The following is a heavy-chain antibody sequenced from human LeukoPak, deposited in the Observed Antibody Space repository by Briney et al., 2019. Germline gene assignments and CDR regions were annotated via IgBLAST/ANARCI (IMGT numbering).Heavy chain of an antibody. V-gene: IGHV4-39*07. J-gene: IGHJ5*02. Sequence: SETLSLTCTVSGGSISSSTYYWGWIRQPPGKGLEWIGSVYYTGSTYYNPSLKSRVTISLDTSKNQFSLNLSSVTAADTAVYYCARGGNYWPQWWFDPWGRGTLVSVSS. D-gene: IGHD1-26*01. CDR2: VYYTGST. CDR1: GGSISSSTYY. CDR3: ARGGNYWPQWWFDP.